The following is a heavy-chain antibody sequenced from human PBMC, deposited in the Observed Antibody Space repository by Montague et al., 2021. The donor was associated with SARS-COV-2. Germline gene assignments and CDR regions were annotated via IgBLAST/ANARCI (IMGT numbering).Heavy chain of an antibody. D-gene: IGHD1-26*01. CDR2: ISINDGNT. V-gene: IGHV3-23*01. Sequence: SLRLSCAASGFTFSSYAMNWVRQAPGKGLEWVSAISINDGNTYYADSVKGRFTISRDKSKNTLYLQMNSLRAEDTAVYYCAKDRHLGEEGAFDIWGQGTMVTVSS. J-gene: IGHJ3*02. CDR1: GFTFSSYA. CDR3: AKDRHLGEEGAFDI.